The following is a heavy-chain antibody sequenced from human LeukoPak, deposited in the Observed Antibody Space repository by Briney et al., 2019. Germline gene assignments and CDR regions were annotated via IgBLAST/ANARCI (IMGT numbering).Heavy chain of an antibody. CDR3: ARERQDTILHSGAFDI. V-gene: IGHV3-30-3*01. D-gene: IGHD2-21*01. J-gene: IGHJ3*02. CDR1: GFTFSTYF. CDR2: IASDGSHT. Sequence: GRSLRLSCAASGFTFSTYFMHWVRQAPGKGLEWVADIASDGSHTFYVESVMGRFTISRDNSKNTLYLQMNSLRAEDTAGYFCARERQDTILHSGAFDIWGQGTMVTVSS.